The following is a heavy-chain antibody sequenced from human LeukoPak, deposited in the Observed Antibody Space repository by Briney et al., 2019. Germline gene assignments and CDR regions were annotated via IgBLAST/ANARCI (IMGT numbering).Heavy chain of an antibody. V-gene: IGHV3-33*01. CDR1: GFTFSSYG. J-gene: IGHJ4*02. Sequence: GGSLRLSCAASGFTFSSYGMHWVRQAPGKGLEWVAVIWNDGTNKYYGDSVKGRFTISRDNSKNTVYLQMNSLRDEDTAVYYCARVVDSGWPPFDHWGQGTLVTVSS. D-gene: IGHD6-19*01. CDR2: IWNDGTNK. CDR3: ARVVDSGWPPFDH.